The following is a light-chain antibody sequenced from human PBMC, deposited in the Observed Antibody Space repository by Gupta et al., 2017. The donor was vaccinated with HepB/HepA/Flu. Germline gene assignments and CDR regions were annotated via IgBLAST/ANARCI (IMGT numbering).Light chain of an antibody. CDR3: QQSNLVPCT. Sequence: DIQMTQSPSSLSASVGDRVTITCRASQSLHSYLNWYQQKPGKAPQFLIYGASSLQSGVPSRFSGSGSGTDFTLTISSLQPEDVAAYYCQQSNLVPCTFGQGTKLEIK. J-gene: IGKJ2*02. CDR2: GAS. V-gene: IGKV1-39*01. CDR1: QSLHSY.